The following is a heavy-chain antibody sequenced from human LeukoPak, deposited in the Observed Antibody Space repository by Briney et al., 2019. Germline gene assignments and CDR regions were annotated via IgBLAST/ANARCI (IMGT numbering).Heavy chain of an antibody. V-gene: IGHV3-64D*09. J-gene: IGHJ4*02. D-gene: IGHD1-1*01. CDR1: GFTFSSSA. CDR2: ISSNGGST. Sequence: PGGSLRLSCSASGFTFSSSAIHWVRQARGKGLEYVSGISSNGGSTYNADSVKGRFTISRDNSKNTVYLQMSSLRPEDTALYYCVKRTGLYFDYWGQGTLVTVSS. CDR3: VKRTGLYFDY.